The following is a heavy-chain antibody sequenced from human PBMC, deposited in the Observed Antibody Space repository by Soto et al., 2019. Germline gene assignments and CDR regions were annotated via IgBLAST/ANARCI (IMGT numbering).Heavy chain of an antibody. Sequence: EVHLVESGGGLVQTGGSLRLSCENFESTVSRDWMNWVRQAPGKGLEWVAHINQDGSEKYYVDSVKGRFTISRDNAKKSLYLQMNSLRPADTAMYYCSGGVGDAFWGQGTLVTVSS. J-gene: IGHJ4*02. CDR1: ESTVSRDW. CDR3: SGGVGDAF. D-gene: IGHD1-26*01. CDR2: INQDGSEK. V-gene: IGHV3-7*04.